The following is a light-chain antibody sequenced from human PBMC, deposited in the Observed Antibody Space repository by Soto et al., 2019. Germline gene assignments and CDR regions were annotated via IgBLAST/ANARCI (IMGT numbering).Light chain of an antibody. CDR2: DAS. CDR3: QQYGSSPGLFT. V-gene: IGKV3-20*01. Sequence: EIVLTQSPGTLSLSPGERATLSCRASQSVSSTYLAWYQQKPGQAPRLLMYDASRRATGIPDRFSGSGSGTDFTLTISRLEPEDFAVYYCQQYGSSPGLFTFGPGTKVDIK. J-gene: IGKJ3*01. CDR1: QSVSSTY.